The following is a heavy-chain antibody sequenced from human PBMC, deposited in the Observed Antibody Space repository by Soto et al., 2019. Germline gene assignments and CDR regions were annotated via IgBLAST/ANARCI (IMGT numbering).Heavy chain of an antibody. V-gene: IGHV5-51*01. CDR1: GYSFTSYW. Sequence: GESLKIACKGSGYSFTSYWIGWVRQMPGKGLEWMGIIYPGDSDTRYSPSFQGQVTISADKSISTAYLQWSSLKASDTAMYYCARGAIVVVPAAIMAPNYYYGMDVWGQGTTVTVSS. CDR2: IYPGDSDT. CDR3: ARGAIVVVPAAIMAPNYYYGMDV. D-gene: IGHD2-2*02. J-gene: IGHJ6*02.